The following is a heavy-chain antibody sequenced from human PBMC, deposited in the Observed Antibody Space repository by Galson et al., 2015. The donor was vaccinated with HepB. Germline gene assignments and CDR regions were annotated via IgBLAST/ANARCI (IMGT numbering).Heavy chain of an antibody. CDR3: AKDVVSAHNYYFDY. J-gene: IGHJ4*02. Sequence: SLRLSCAASGSTFDGSAMHWVRQAPGKGLEWVAGISWNGENTDYADSVKGRFTISRDNGKNSLYLQMNSLRTEDTALYYCAKDVVSAHNYYFDYWGRGTLVTVSS. CDR2: ISWNGENT. V-gene: IGHV3-9*01. D-gene: IGHD1-20*01. CDR1: GSTFDGSA.